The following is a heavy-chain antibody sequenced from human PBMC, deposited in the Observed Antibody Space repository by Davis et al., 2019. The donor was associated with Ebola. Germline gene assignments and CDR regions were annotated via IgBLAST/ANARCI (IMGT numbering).Heavy chain of an antibody. Sequence: ASVKVSCKASGYTFTSYGISWVRQAPGQGLEWMGWISAYNGNTNYAQKLQGRVTMTTDTSTSTAYMELRSLRSEDTAVYYCARDGNSGYDDVWFDPWGQGTLVTVSS. V-gene: IGHV1-18*01. J-gene: IGHJ5*02. D-gene: IGHD5-12*01. CDR2: ISAYNGNT. CDR3: ARDGNSGYDDVWFDP. CDR1: GYTFTSYG.